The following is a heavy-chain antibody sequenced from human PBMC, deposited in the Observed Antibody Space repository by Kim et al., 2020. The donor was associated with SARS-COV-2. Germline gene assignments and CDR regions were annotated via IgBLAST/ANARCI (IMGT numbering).Heavy chain of an antibody. CDR1: GFTFDDYA. CDR2: ISWNSGSI. Sequence: GGSLRLSCAASGFTFDDYAMHWVRQAPGKGLEWVSGISWNSGSIGYADSVKGRFTISRDNAKNSLYLQMNSLRAEDTALYYCAKGHRLYYYDSSGYYYGFDYWGQGTLVTVSS. J-gene: IGHJ4*02. CDR3: AKGHRLYYYDSSGYYYGFDY. V-gene: IGHV3-9*01. D-gene: IGHD3-22*01.